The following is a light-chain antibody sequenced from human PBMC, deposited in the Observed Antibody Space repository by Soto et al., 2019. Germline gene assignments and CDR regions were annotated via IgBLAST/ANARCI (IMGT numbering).Light chain of an antibody. Sequence: DIVGTQSPDSLAVSLNERATINCKSSQGVFSAHNSKNYLAWYQQRAGQPPKLLITWASTRESGVPDRFSGGGSGTDFTLTINSLQAEDVALYYCQQYYSPPYTFGQGTKLAI. J-gene: IGKJ2*01. CDR2: WAS. V-gene: IGKV4-1*01. CDR3: QQYYSPPYT. CDR1: QGVFSAHNSKNY.